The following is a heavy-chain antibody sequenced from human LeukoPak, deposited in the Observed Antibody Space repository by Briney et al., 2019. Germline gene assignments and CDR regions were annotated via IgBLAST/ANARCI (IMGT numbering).Heavy chain of an antibody. Sequence: SETLSLTCTVSGDSISGYYWSWIRQPPGKGLEWIGYIYYSGSTNYNPSLKSRVTISVDTSKNQFSLKLSSVTAADTAVYYCARGVAYYYDSSGSPDFDYWGQGTLVTVSS. CDR2: IYYSGST. V-gene: IGHV4-59*01. CDR1: GDSISGYY. D-gene: IGHD3-22*01. CDR3: ARGVAYYYDSSGSPDFDY. J-gene: IGHJ4*02.